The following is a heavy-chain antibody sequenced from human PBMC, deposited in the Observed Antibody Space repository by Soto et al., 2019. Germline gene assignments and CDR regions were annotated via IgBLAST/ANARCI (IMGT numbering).Heavy chain of an antibody. V-gene: IGHV3-33*06. Sequence: QVQLVESGGGVVQSGGSLRLSCAASEFNFGVFGMHWVRQAPGKGLEWVAVISYDGSNIYYGDSVKGRFTISRDNSKNTVFLQMNSLRNEDSAIYYCAKNAHKWELNYYDGMDVWGQGTTVTVSS. CDR3: AKNAHKWELNYYDGMDV. CDR1: EFNFGVFG. D-gene: IGHD1-26*01. CDR2: ISYDGSNI. J-gene: IGHJ6*02.